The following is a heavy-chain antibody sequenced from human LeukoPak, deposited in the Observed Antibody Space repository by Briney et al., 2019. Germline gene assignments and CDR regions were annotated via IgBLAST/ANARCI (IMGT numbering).Heavy chain of an antibody. CDR3: ATHRPRTNWFDP. CDR2: FDPEDGET. Sequence: ASVKVSCKVSGYTLTELSMHWVRQAPGKGLEWMGGFDPEDGETIYAQKFQGRVTMTEDTSTDTAYMELSSLRSEDTAVYYCATHRPRTNWFDPWGQGTLVTVSS. V-gene: IGHV1-24*01. CDR1: GYTLTELS. J-gene: IGHJ5*02.